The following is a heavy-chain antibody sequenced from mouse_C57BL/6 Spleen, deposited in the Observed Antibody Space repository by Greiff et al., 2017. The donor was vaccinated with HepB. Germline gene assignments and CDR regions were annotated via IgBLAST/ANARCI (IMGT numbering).Heavy chain of an antibody. CDR3: ARGYYGSSRYYFDY. Sequence: QVQLQQPGAELVKPGASVKLSCKASGYTFTSYWMHWVKQRPGQGLEWIGMIHPNSGSTNYNEKFKSKATLTVDKSSSTAYMQLSSLTSEDSAVYYCARGYYGSSRYYFDYWGQGTTLTVSS. CDR1: GYTFTSYW. J-gene: IGHJ2*01. D-gene: IGHD1-1*01. V-gene: IGHV1-64*01. CDR2: IHPNSGST.